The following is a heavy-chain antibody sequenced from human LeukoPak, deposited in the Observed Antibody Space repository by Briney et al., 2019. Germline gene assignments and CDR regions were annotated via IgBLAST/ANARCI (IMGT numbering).Heavy chain of an antibody. V-gene: IGHV1-2*06. Sequence: GASVKVSCKASGYTFTRYDMHGVPQAPGQGLEWMGRINPDTGGAKCAQKFQGRVTLTSDTSISTPYIDRSRLRSDHTAVFYCARDHLRGESTGGYHFDYWGQGTLVTVSS. CDR2: INPDTGGA. J-gene: IGHJ4*02. D-gene: IGHD3-16*02. CDR3: ARDHLRGESTGGYHFDY. CDR1: GYTFTRYD.